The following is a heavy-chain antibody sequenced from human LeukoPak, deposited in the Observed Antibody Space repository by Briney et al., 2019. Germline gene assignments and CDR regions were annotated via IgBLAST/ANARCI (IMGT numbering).Heavy chain of an antibody. J-gene: IGHJ4*02. CDR1: GFTFSDSA. CDR2: ISASGGNS. CDR3: ARDIELSC. V-gene: IGHV3-23*01. Sequence: GGSPCPSCEASGFTFSDSAMSWVRQASGRGLEWVSLISASGGNSYYADSVKGRFTVSRDSSKNTLHLQMNSLRAEDTAVYYCARDIELSCWGQGTLVTVSS. D-gene: IGHD1-26*01.